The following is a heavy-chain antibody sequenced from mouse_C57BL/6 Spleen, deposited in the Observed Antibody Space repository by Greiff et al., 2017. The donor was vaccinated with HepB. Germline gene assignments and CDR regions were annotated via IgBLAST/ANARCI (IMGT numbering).Heavy chain of an antibody. CDR1: GYTFTDYY. V-gene: IGHV1-26*01. D-gene: IGHD2-4*01. Sequence: EVQVVESGPELVKPGASVKISCKASGYTFTDYYMNWVKQSHGKSLEWIGDINPNNGGTSYNQKFKGKATLTVDKSSSTAYMELRSLTSEDSAVYYCARIYYDYVAYWGQGTLVTVSA. CDR3: ARIYYDYVAY. J-gene: IGHJ3*01. CDR2: INPNNGGT.